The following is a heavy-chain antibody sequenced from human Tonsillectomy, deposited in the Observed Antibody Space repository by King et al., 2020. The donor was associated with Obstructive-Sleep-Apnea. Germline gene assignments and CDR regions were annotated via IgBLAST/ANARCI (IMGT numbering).Heavy chain of an antibody. CDR1: GFTLSSYG. J-gene: IGHJ6*02. Sequence: VQLVESGGGVVQPGRSPRLSCTASGFTLSSYGRHWFRQAPGKGLGWVAVIWYDGSNEYYADSVKGRFTISRDNSKNTRYLQRNSLRAEDTAVYYCAKDLEARVRGVNHKYSYYGMDVWGQGTTVTVSS. D-gene: IGHD3-10*01. CDR2: IWYDGSNE. V-gene: IGHV3-33*06. CDR3: AKDLEARVRGVNHKYSYYGMDV.